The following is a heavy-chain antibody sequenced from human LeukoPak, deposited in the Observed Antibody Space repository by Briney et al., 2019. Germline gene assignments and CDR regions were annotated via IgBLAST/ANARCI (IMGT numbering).Heavy chain of an antibody. V-gene: IGHV1-2*04. D-gene: IGHD3-9*01. Sequence: ASVKVSCKASGYTFTGYYMHWVRQAPGQGLEWMGWINPNSGGTIYAQNFQGWVTMTRDTSISTAYMELSRLRSDDTAVYYCARGASYYDILTGYQYLPDFDYWGQGTLVTVSS. J-gene: IGHJ4*02. CDR3: ARGASYYDILTGYQYLPDFDY. CDR1: GYTFTGYY. CDR2: INPNSGGT.